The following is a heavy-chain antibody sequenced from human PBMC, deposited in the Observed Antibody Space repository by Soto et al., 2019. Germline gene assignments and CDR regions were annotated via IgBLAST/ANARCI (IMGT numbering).Heavy chain of an antibody. CDR2: IIPIFGTA. V-gene: IGHV1-69*12. Sequence: QVQLVQSGAEVKKPGSSVKVSCKASGGTFSSYAISWVRQAPGQGLEWMGGIIPIFGTANYAQKFQGRVTITADESTSTAYMELSSLRSEDTAVYYCARGDVLVPPAPYYYYYGMDVWGKATTVTVSS. CDR3: ARGDVLVPPAPYYYYYGMDV. J-gene: IGHJ6*04. CDR1: GGTFSSYA. D-gene: IGHD2-2*01.